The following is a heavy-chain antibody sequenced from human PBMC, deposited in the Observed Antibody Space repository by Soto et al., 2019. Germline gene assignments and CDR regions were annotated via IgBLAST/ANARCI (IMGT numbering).Heavy chain of an antibody. CDR2: ISGSGGST. V-gene: IGHV3-23*01. CDR3: AKDDYYDSSGGYYDY. J-gene: IGHJ4*02. CDR1: GFTFSSHA. D-gene: IGHD3-22*01. Sequence: PGGSLRLSCAASGFTFSSHAMSWVRQAPGKGLEWVSAISGSGGSTYYADSVKGRFTISRDNSKNTLYLQMNSLRAEDTAVYYCAKDDYYDSSGGYYDYWGQGTLVTVSS.